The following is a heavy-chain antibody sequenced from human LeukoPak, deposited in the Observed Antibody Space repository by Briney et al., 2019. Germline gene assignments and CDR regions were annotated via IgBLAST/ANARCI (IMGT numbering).Heavy chain of an antibody. V-gene: IGHV7-4-1*02. CDR3: ARGELWFGELSPAYSYMDV. CDR2: INTNTGNP. D-gene: IGHD3-10*01. J-gene: IGHJ6*03. CDR1: GFNFITYG. Sequence: GASVKVSCKAPGFNFITYGMNWVRQAPGQGLEWMGWINTNTGNPTYAQGFTGRFVFSLDTSVSTAYLQISSLKAEDTAVYYCARGELWFGELSPAYSYMDVWGKGTTVTVSS.